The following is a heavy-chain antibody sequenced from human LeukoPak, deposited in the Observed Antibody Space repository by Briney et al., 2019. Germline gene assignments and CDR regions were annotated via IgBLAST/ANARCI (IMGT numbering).Heavy chain of an antibody. CDR1: GGSISSSSYY. CDR2: IYYSGST. D-gene: IGHD5-18*01. J-gene: IGHJ6*03. Sequence: SETLSLTCTVSGGSISSSSYYWGWIRQPPGKGLEWIGSIYYSGSTYYNPSLKSRVTISVDTSKNQFSLKLSSVTAADTAVYYCARARIQLWPQRYYYYMDVWGKGTTVTVSS. V-gene: IGHV4-39*07. CDR3: ARARIQLWPQRYYYYMDV.